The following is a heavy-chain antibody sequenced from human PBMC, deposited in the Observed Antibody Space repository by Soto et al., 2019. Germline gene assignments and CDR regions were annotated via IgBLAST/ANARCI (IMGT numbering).Heavy chain of an antibody. Sequence: EVQVVESGGGLVKPGGSLRLSCNFFFSMYSMDWVRQAPGKGLEWVASISSGSAFIKYADSVKGRFTISRDNAKNSVSLQMSSLRVEDTAMYYCTRDQGGSYDSWFDPWGRGTLVTVSS. V-gene: IGHV3-21*01. CDR2: ISSGSAFI. D-gene: IGHD1-26*01. CDR3: TRDQGGSYDSWFDP. J-gene: IGHJ5*02. CDR1: FSMYS.